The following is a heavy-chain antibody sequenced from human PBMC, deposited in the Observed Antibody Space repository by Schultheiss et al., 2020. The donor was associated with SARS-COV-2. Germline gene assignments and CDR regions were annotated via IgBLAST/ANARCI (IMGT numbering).Heavy chain of an antibody. D-gene: IGHD3-3*01. CDR3: ARDGENYDFWSGNNWFDP. Sequence: SETLSLTCTVSGYSISSGYYWGWIRQPPGKGLEWIGYIYYSGSTNYNPSLKSRVTISVDTSKNQFSLKLSSVTAADTAVYYCARDGENYDFWSGNNWFDPWGQGTLVTVSS. J-gene: IGHJ5*02. CDR1: GYSISSGYY. CDR2: IYYSGST. V-gene: IGHV4-38-2*02.